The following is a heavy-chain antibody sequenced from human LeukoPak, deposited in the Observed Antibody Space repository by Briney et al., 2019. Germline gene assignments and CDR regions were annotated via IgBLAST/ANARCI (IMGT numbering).Heavy chain of an antibody. CDR2: ISRNGDIT. V-gene: IGHV3-23*01. CDR3: ATGSTAVAGTKY. J-gene: IGHJ4*02. Sequence: GGSLRLSCAASGFTFSTYGMNWARQAPGKGLEWVSTISRNGDITYYADSVKGRFTISRDNSKTTLYLQMNSLRAEETAIYSCATGSTAVAGTKYWGQGILVTVSS. CDR1: GFTFSTYG. D-gene: IGHD6-19*01.